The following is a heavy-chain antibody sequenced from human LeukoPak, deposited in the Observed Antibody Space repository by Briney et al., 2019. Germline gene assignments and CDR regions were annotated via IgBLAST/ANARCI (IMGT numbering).Heavy chain of an antibody. D-gene: IGHD3-22*01. Sequence: SETLSLTCTVSGGSISSYYWSWIRQPPGKGLEWIGYIYYSGSTNYNPSLKSRVTISVDTSKNQFSLKLSSVTAADTAVYYCAREGFWTYYYDSSGYGEYYYYYGMDVWGQGTTVTVSS. J-gene: IGHJ6*02. CDR3: AREGFWTYYYDSSGYGEYYYYYGMDV. V-gene: IGHV4-59*12. CDR1: GGSISSYY. CDR2: IYYSGST.